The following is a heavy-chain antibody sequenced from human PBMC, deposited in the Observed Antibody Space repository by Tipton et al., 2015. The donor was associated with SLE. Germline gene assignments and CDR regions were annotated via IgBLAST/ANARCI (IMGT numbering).Heavy chain of an antibody. CDR1: GGSITSGSNYY. V-gene: IGHV4-61*09. D-gene: IGHD4-17*01. Sequence: TLSLTCSVSGGSITSGSNYYWTWIRQPAGKGLEWIGHFSSSGGTNYNTSLKSRVSISVDTSKNQISLKLSSVTAADTAVYYCARVWDYGDAFDIWGQGTMVTVSS. CDR3: ARVWDYGDAFDI. CDR2: FSSSGGT. J-gene: IGHJ3*02.